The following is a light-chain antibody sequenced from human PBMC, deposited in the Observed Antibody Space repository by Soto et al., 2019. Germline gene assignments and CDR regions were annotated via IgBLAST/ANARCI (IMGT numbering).Light chain of an antibody. Sequence: KTGHPKQLLIHEASHRLSGVPDRVSGSGSVTDLTLKISRVEAEDVGVYYCMQSIQLPITFGHGTRLEIK. J-gene: IGKJ5*01. CDR2: EAS. V-gene: IGKV2D-29*01. CDR3: MQSIQLPIT.